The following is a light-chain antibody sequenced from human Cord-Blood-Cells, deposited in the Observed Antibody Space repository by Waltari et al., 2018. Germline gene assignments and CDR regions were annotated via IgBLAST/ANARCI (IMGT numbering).Light chain of an antibody. CDR1: QSVLYSSNNKNY. V-gene: IGKV4-1*01. Sequence: DIVMSQSPDSMAVSLGETATINCQSSQSVLYSSNNKNYLAWYQQKPGQPQKLLIYWASTREPVVPVPFSAGGSGTDFTLTISSLQAEDVAGYYCQQYYSTPFTFGPGTKVDIK. CDR2: WAS. J-gene: IGKJ3*01. CDR3: QQYYSTPFT.